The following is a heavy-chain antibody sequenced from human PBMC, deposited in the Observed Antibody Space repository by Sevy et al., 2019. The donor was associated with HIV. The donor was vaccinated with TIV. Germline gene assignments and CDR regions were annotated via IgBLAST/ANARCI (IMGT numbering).Heavy chain of an antibody. CDR1: GFTFNNYG. D-gene: IGHD3-22*01. V-gene: IGHV3-23*01. CDR3: AKGNYETGTQYFDY. J-gene: IGHJ4*02. Sequence: GGSLRLSCAASGFTFNNYGMFWVRQAPEEGLEWVSGITGGGGSTYYAASVKGRFTVSSDSSGNTLYLQMNSLRVEDTAVYYCAKGNYETGTQYFDYWGQGILVTVSS. CDR2: ITGGGGST.